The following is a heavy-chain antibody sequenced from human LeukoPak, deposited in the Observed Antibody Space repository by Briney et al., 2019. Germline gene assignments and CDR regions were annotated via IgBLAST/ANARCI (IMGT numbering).Heavy chain of an antibody. CDR2: ISAYNGNT. V-gene: IGHV1-18*01. Sequence: ASVNVSFKASGYTFTNYGVSWVRQAPGQGLEWMGWISAYNGNTNYAQKDQGRVTMTTDPSPSTAYMELRSVRSDDTAVYYCARPRGYSGYGGYYFDYWGQGTLITVSS. D-gene: IGHD5-12*01. CDR1: GYTFTNYG. CDR3: ARPRGYSGYGGYYFDY. J-gene: IGHJ4*02.